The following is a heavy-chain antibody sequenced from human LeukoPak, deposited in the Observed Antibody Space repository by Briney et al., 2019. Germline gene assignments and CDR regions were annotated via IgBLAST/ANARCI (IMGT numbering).Heavy chain of an antibody. Sequence: GGSLRLSCAASGFTFSSYAMSWVRQAPGKGLEWVSAISGSGGSTYYADSVKGRFTISRDNSKNTLYLQMNSLRAEDTAVYYCANGIAVAGTRAFGYWGQGTLVTVSS. V-gene: IGHV3-23*01. J-gene: IGHJ4*02. CDR3: ANGIAVAGTRAFGY. CDR2: ISGSGGST. D-gene: IGHD6-19*01. CDR1: GFTFSSYA.